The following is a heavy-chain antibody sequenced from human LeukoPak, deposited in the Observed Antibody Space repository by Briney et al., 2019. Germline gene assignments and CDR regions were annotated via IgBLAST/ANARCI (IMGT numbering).Heavy chain of an antibody. D-gene: IGHD2-2*02. V-gene: IGHV3-21*01. CDR1: GFTFSSYS. Sequence: TGGSLRLSCAASGFTFSSYSMNWVRQAPGKGLEWVSSISNSSSYIYYADSVKGRFTISRDNAKNSLYLQMNSLRAEDTAVYYCARDPNCSSTSCYTVGNWFDPWGQGTLVTVSS. CDR3: ARDPNCSSTSCYTVGNWFDP. J-gene: IGHJ5*02. CDR2: ISNSSSYI.